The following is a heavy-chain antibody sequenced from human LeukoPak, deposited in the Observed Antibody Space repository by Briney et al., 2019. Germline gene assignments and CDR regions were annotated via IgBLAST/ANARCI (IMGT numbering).Heavy chain of an antibody. CDR1: GFTFSSYR. V-gene: IGHV3-7*01. CDR3: AKAVLRFLEWSEGYNWFDP. D-gene: IGHD3-3*01. Sequence: GGSLRLSCAASGFTFSSYRMSWVRQAPGKGLEWVANIKQDGSEKYYVDSVKGRFTISRDNAKKSLYLQMNSLRAEDTAVYYCAKAVLRFLEWSEGYNWFDPWGQGTLVTVSS. J-gene: IGHJ5*02. CDR2: IKQDGSEK.